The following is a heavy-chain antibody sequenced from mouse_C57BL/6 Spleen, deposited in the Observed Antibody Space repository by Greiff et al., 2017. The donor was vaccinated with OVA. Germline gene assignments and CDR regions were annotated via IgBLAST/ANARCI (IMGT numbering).Heavy chain of an antibody. V-gene: IGHV5-4*03. CDR3: ARALYYYGSKEAMDY. Sequence: EVKLVESGGGLVKPGGSLKLSCAASGFTFSSYAMSWVRQTPEKRLEWVATISDGGSYTYYPDNVKGRFTISRDNAKNNLYLQMSHLKSEDTAMYYCARALYYYGSKEAMDYWGQGTSVTVSS. CDR1: GFTFSSYA. J-gene: IGHJ4*01. D-gene: IGHD1-1*01. CDR2: ISDGGSYT.